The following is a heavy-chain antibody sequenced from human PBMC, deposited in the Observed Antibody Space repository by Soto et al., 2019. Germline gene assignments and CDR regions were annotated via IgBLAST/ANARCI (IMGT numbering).Heavy chain of an antibody. J-gene: IGHJ6*03. CDR1: GYSFTSYW. Sequence: PGESLKISCKGSGYSFTSYWIGWVRQMPGKGLEWMGIIYPGDSDTRYSPSFQGQVTISADKSISTAYLQWSSLKASDTAMYYCARQSPEGGSSGYYYYYMDVWGKGTTVTVSS. CDR2: IYPGDSDT. V-gene: IGHV5-51*01. CDR3: ARQSPEGGSSGYYYYYMDV. D-gene: IGHD3-16*01.